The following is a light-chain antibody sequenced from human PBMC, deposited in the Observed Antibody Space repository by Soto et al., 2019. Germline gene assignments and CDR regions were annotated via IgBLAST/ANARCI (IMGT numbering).Light chain of an antibody. CDR1: QSIGNY. V-gene: IGKV3-11*01. Sequence: EIVLTQSPATPSLSPGERATLSCRASQSIGNYLAWYQQKPGQAPRLLIYDASHRATGIPARFSGSGSGTDFTLTISSVEPEDFAVYYCQLRSNWPRFGPGTKVDIK. CDR2: DAS. J-gene: IGKJ3*01. CDR3: QLRSNWPR.